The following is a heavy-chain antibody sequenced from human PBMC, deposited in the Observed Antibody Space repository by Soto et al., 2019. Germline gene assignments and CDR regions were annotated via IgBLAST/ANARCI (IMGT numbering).Heavy chain of an antibody. V-gene: IGHV4-34*01. CDR3: ARGASIYDFWSGYYRGYFDY. J-gene: IGHJ4*02. CDR2: INHSGST. CDR1: GRSFSGYY. Sequence: SETLSLTCAVYGRSFSGYYWSWIRQPPGKGLEWIGEINHSGSTNYNPSLKSRVTISVDTSKNQFSLKLSSVTAADTAVYYCARGASIYDFWSGYYRGYFDYWGQGTLVTVSS. D-gene: IGHD3-3*01.